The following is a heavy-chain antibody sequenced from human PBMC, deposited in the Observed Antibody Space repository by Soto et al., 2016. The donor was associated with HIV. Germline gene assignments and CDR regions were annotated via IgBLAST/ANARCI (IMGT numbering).Heavy chain of an antibody. Sequence: VQLQESGPGLVKPSQTLSLTCTVSGDSINSGSYYWSWIRQPAGKGLEWIGRIYTSGSTNYNPSLKSRVTISVDTSKNQFSLNLSSVTAADTAMYYCARANDYGDRGAFDPWARDPGHVSS. CDR2: IYTSGST. J-gene: IGHJ5*02. CDR1: GDSINSGSYY. D-gene: IGHD4-17*01. CDR3: ARANDYGDRGAFDP. V-gene: IGHV4-61*02.